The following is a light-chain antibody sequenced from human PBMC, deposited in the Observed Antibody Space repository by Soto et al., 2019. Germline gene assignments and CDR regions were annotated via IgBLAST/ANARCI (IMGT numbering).Light chain of an antibody. Sequence: QSVLTQPASASGSPGQSITISCTGTSSDVGGYNYVSWYQQHPGKAPKLMIYEVSNRPSGVSNRFSGSKSGNTASLTISGLQAEDEADYYCSSYTSSSTLVFGTGTKVTAL. V-gene: IGLV2-14*01. CDR2: EVS. CDR1: SSDVGGYNY. J-gene: IGLJ1*01. CDR3: SSYTSSSTLV.